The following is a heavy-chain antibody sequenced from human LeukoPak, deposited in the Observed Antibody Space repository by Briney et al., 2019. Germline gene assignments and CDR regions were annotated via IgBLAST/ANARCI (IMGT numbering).Heavy chain of an antibody. D-gene: IGHD2-15*01. CDR1: GFTVSSNY. J-gene: IGHJ4*02. V-gene: IGHV3-66*01. Sequence: PGGSLRLSCAASGFTVSSNYMSWVRQAPGKGLEWVSVIYSGGSTYYADSVKGRLTISRDNSKNTLYLQMNSLRAEDTAVYYCARDTHYCSGGSCQGDWGQGTLVTVSS. CDR3: ARDTHYCSGGSCQGD. CDR2: IYSGGST.